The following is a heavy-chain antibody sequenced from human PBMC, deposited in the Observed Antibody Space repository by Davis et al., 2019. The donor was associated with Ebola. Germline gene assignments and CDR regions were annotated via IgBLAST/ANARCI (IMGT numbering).Heavy chain of an antibody. Sequence: ASVKVSCKASGYTFTSYGFNWVRQAPGQGLEWMGWISNYNGNTINAQKFQGRVSMTTDTSTSTTYMELRSLTSDDTAVYYCARGPFLRVGYCSGGRCSEKGIYFDYWGQGTLVTVSP. J-gene: IGHJ4*02. CDR2: ISNYNGNT. D-gene: IGHD2-15*01. V-gene: IGHV1-18*01. CDR3: ARGPFLRVGYCSGGRCSEKGIYFDY. CDR1: GYTFTSYG.